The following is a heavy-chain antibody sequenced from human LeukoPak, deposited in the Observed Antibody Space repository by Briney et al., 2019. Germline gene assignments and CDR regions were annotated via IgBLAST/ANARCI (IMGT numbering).Heavy chain of an antibody. Sequence: GESLKISCKGSGYSFTSYWIGWVRQMPGKGLEWMGIIYPGDSDTRYSPSFQGQVTISADKSISTAFPPSSSPKASDTAIFYCAGRTCSGGSCSLDYWGQGTLVTVSS. V-gene: IGHV5-51*01. J-gene: IGHJ4*02. D-gene: IGHD2-15*01. CDR2: IYPGDSDT. CDR1: GYSFTSYW. CDR3: AGRTCSGGSCSLDY.